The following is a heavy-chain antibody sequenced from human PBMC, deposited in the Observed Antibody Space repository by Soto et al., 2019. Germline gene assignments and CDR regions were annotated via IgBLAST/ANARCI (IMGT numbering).Heavy chain of an antibody. D-gene: IGHD4-17*01. CDR3: ARSTNDYGDRH. CDR1: GYTFASYD. CDR2: MNPNSGNT. J-gene: IGHJ4*02. Sequence: QVQLVQSGAEVKRPGASVKVSSKATGYTFASYDINWVRQATGQGLEWMGWMNPNSGNTGYAQKFQGRVTMTRNTSISTAYMELSSLRSEDTAVYYCARSTNDYGDRHWGQGTLVTVSS. V-gene: IGHV1-8*01.